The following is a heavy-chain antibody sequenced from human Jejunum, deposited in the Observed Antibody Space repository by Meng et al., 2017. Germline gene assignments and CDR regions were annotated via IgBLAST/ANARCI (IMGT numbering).Heavy chain of an antibody. V-gene: IGHV4-39*07. J-gene: IGHJ3*02. Sequence: SETLSLTCAVFGGSISTTSYYWAWIRQPPGKGLEWVGTMYFSGRAYYNPSLEGRVTISADTSMTQFSLKVSSVTAADTAVYYCARDSFNLNDAFDIWGQETTVTVSS. CDR2: MYFSGRA. CDR3: ARDSFNLNDAFDI. D-gene: IGHD1-1*01. CDR1: GGSISTTSYY.